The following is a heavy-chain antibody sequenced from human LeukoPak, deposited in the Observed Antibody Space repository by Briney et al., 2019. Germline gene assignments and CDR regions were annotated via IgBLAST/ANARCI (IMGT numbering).Heavy chain of an antibody. V-gene: IGHV4-34*01. Sequence: SETLCLTCAVYGGSFSGYYWSWIRQPPGKGLEWIGEINHSGSTNYDPSLKSRVTISVDTSKNQFSLKLSSVTAADTAVYYCARGRRHIVVVVAATHNWFDPWGQGTLVTVSS. CDR1: GGSFSGYY. CDR3: ARGRRHIVVVVAATHNWFDP. D-gene: IGHD2-15*01. CDR2: INHSGST. J-gene: IGHJ5*02.